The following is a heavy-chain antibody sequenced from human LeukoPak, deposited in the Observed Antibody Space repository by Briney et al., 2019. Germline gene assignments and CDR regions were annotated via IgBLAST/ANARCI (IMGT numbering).Heavy chain of an antibody. CDR3: ARGGSLVSLRYFVRHDY. D-gene: IGHD3-9*01. CDR1: GGSFSGYY. J-gene: IGHJ4*02. V-gene: IGHV4-34*01. CDR2: FNHSGST. Sequence: SETLSLTCAVYGGSFSGYYWSWIRQPPGKGLEWIGEFNHSGSTNYNPSLKSRVTISVDTSKNQFSLKLSSVTAADTAVYYCARGGSLVSLRYFVRHDYWGQGTLVTVSS.